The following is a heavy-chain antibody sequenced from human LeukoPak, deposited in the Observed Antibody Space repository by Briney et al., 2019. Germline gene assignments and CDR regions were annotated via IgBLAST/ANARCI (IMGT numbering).Heavy chain of an antibody. V-gene: IGHV4-59*01. CDR2: IYHSGST. CDR3: ARGGGYASPIGY. CDR1: GGSISTYY. D-gene: IGHD5-12*01. Sequence: SETLSLTCTLSGGSISTYYWSWIRQPPGKGLEWIGYIYHSGSTNYNPSLKSRVTISVDISKNQFSLKLSSVTAADTAVYYCARGGGYASPIGYWGQGALVTVSS. J-gene: IGHJ4*02.